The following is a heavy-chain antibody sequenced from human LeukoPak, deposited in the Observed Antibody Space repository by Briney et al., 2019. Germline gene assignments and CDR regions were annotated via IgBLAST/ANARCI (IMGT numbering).Heavy chain of an antibody. CDR3: VSFYETY. J-gene: IGHJ4*02. CDR1: GNYW. D-gene: IGHD2/OR15-2a*01. Sequence: GGSLRLSCAASGNYWMHWVRQVPGKGLVWVSHINSDGSWTSYADSVKGRFTISKDNAKNTVYLQMNSLRAEDTAVYYCVSFYETYWGRGTLVTVAS. V-gene: IGHV3-74*01. CDR2: INSDGSWT.